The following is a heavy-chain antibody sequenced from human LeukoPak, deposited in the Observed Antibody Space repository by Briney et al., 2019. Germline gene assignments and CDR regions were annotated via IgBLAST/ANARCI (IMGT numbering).Heavy chain of an antibody. CDR1: GGSISSSNW. CDR2: IYHSGST. J-gene: IGHJ5*02. V-gene: IGHV4-4*02. D-gene: IGHD3-22*01. Sequence: KPSGTLSLTCAVSGGSISSSNWWSWVRQPPGNGLEWIGEIYHSGSTNYNPSLKSRVTISVDKSKNQFSLKLSSVTAADTAVYYCARQGYYYDSSGYPSPNWFDPWGQGTLVTVSS. CDR3: ARQGYYYDSSGYPSPNWFDP.